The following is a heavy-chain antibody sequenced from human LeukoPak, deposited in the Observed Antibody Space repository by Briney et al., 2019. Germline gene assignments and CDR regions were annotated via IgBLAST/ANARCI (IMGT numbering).Heavy chain of an antibody. CDR1: GFTFSSYW. CDR2: IKQDGSDK. V-gene: IGHV3-7*01. Sequence: GGSLRLSCAGSGFTFSSYWMSWVRQAPGKGLEWVANIKQDGSDKYYVDSVKGRFTISRDNAKNSLYLQMNSLRAEDTAVYYCARDHSSGLNWGQGTLVTVSS. J-gene: IGHJ4*02. D-gene: IGHD6-19*01. CDR3: ARDHSSGLN.